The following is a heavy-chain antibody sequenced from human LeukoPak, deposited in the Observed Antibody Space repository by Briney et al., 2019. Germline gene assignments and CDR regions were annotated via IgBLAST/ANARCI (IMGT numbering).Heavy chain of an antibody. CDR1: GGSISSDSYY. Sequence: SETLSLTRTVSGGSISSDSYYWSWIRQPAGKGLEWIGRIYTSGSTNYNPSLKSRVTISVDTSKNQFSLKLSSVTAADTAVYYCARGNCGGDCYNYYYYYGMDVWGQGTTVTVSS. CDR2: IYTSGST. D-gene: IGHD2-21*02. V-gene: IGHV4-61*02. CDR3: ARGNCGGDCYNYYYYYGMDV. J-gene: IGHJ6*02.